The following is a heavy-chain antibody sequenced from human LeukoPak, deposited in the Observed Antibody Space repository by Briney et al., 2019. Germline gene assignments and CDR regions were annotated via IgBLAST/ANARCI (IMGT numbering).Heavy chain of an antibody. CDR3: ARAEWVRRDGYNSFGY. CDR2: INPNSGGT. V-gene: IGHV1-2*02. Sequence: ASVKVSCKASGYTFTGYYMHWVRQAPGQGLEWMGWINPNSGGTNYAQKFQGRVTMTRDTSISTAYMELSRLRSDDTAVYYRARAEWVRRDGYNSFGYWGQGTLVTVSS. CDR1: GYTFTGYY. J-gene: IGHJ4*02. D-gene: IGHD5-24*01.